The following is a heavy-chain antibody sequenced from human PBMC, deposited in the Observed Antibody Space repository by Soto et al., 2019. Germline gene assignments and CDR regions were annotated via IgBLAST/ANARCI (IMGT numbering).Heavy chain of an antibody. J-gene: IGHJ5*02. CDR2: INSDGSIT. D-gene: IGHD2-2*01. V-gene: IGHV3-74*01. Sequence: PGSSLRLSCAASGLSGYWMQWVRQAPGKGLEWVSEINSDGSITAYADSAKGRFAISRDNAKNTLHLEMNSLRAEDTAIYYCVRDRNCITSSCYGNWFDPWGQGTVVTVSS. CDR1: GLSGYW. CDR3: VRDRNCITSSCYGNWFDP.